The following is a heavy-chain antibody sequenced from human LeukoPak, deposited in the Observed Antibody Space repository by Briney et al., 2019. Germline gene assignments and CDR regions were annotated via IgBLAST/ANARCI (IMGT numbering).Heavy chain of an antibody. CDR2: ISGSGGST. D-gene: IGHD3-3*01. CDR1: GFTFSSYA. CDR3: AKSPVRFWSGYYGDFDY. J-gene: IGHJ4*02. Sequence: GGSLRLACAASGFTFSSYATSWVRQAPGKGLEWGGAISGSGGSTYYADSVKGRFTISRDNSKNTLYLQMNSLRAEDTAACYCAKSPVRFWSGYYGDFDYWGQGTLVTVSS. V-gene: IGHV3-23*01.